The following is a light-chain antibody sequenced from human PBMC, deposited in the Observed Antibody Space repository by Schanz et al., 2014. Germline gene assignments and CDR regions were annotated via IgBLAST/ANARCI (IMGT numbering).Light chain of an antibody. CDR2: DVI. J-gene: IGLJ2*01. CDR3: CSYAVVTSVI. CDR1: SSDVGTSNL. Sequence: SALTQPSSFSFSPGQSITISCTGTSSDVGTSNLLSWYQQYPGKAPKLLIYDVIKRPSGVSNRFSGSKSGNTASLTISGLQTEDEADYYCCSYAVVTSVIFGGGTKLTVL. V-gene: IGLV2-23*02.